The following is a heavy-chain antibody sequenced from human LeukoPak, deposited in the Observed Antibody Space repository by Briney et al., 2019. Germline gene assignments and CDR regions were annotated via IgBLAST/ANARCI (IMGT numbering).Heavy chain of an antibody. CDR2: VSSSGIIK. CDR1: GFTFNDYH. CDR3: VRWSPSTVTYDY. Sequence: GGSLRLSCAASGFTFNDYHMSWIRQAPGKGLEWIAYVSSSGIIKYYPDSVEGRFTISRDNAKNSLSLQMNSLTAEDTAVYYCVRWSPSTVTYDYWGQGTLVTVSS. J-gene: IGHJ4*02. V-gene: IGHV3-11*01. D-gene: IGHD4-17*01.